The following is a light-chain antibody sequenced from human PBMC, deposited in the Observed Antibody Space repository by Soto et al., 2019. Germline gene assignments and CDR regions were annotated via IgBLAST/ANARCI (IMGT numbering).Light chain of an antibody. V-gene: IGKV1-12*01. J-gene: IGKJ1*01. CDR1: QGISSW. CDR3: QQANSFPWT. CDR2: VAS. Sequence: DIQMTQSPSSVGDRVTITCRASQGISSWLAWYQHKPGKAPKLLIYVASSLQSGVPSRFSGSGSGTDFTLTISSLQPEDFATYYCQQANSFPWTFGQGTKVEIK.